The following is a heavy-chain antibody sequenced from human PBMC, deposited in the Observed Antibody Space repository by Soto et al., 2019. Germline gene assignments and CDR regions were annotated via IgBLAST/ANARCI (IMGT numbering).Heavy chain of an antibody. CDR1: GFTFSDYY. CDR2: SKNKADGYTT. J-gene: IGHJ4*02. D-gene: IGHD3-16*01. CDR3: TVGGLGNVFGAA. Sequence: EVQLVESGGGLVQPGGSLRLSCAASGFTFSDYYMDWVRQAPGKGLEWVGRSKNKADGYTTEYAASVKGRFTISRDGSRILLFRKMNGLKTGDRAVYYCTVGGLGNVFGAAWGQGILVAVSS. V-gene: IGHV3-72*01.